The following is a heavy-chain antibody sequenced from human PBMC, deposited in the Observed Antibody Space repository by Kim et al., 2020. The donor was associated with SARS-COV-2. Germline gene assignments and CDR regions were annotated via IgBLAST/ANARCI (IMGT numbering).Heavy chain of an antibody. J-gene: IGHJ4*02. Sequence: GGSLRLSCAASGFTFSSYAMTWVRQAPGKGLEWVSVVSGRGDSTYYADSVKGRLTISRDNSKNTLYLQMNSLRAEDTAVYYCAKVLYGSGTYYFFDYWGQGTLVTVSS. CDR2: VSGRGDST. CDR3: AKVLYGSGTYYFFDY. D-gene: IGHD3-10*01. V-gene: IGHV3-23*01. CDR1: GFTFSSYA.